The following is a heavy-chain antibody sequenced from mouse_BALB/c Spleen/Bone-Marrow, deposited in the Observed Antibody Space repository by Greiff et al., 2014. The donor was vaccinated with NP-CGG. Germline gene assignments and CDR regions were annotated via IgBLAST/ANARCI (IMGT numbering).Heavy chain of an antibody. Sequence: VTLKESGAELVKPGASVKLSYTASGFNIKDTYMHWVKQRPEQGLEWIGRIDPANGNTKYDPKFQGKATITADTSSNTAYLQLSSLTSEDTAVYYCARSGWDEGYWGQGTTLTVSS. CDR2: IDPANGNT. CDR1: GFNIKDTY. D-gene: IGHD3-1*01. V-gene: IGHV14-3*02. CDR3: ARSGWDEGY. J-gene: IGHJ2*01.